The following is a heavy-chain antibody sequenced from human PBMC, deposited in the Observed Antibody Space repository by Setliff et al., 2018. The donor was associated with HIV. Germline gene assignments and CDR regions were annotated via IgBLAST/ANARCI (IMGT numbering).Heavy chain of an antibody. Sequence: LSLTCAVSGGSFTGYYWSWIRQTPGKGLEWISYISSSGSPIYHADSVEGRFTTSRDNAKNSLYLLMDRLGVEVTAVYYCATGSYSSVWYGFDYWGQGTQVTVSS. J-gene: IGHJ4*02. CDR1: GGSFTGYY. CDR3: ATGSYSSVWYGFDY. CDR2: ISSSGSPI. V-gene: IGHV3-11*04. D-gene: IGHD6-19*01.